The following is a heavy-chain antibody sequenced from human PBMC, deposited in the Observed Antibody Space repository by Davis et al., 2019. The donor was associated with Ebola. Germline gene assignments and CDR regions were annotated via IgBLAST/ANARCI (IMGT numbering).Heavy chain of an antibody. D-gene: IGHD1-26*01. CDR2: INPSGGST. Sequence: AASVKVSCKASGYTFTSYYMHWVRQAPGQGLEWMGIINPSGGSTSYAQKFQGRATMTRDTSTSTVYMELSSLRSEDTAVYYCARDLFSAIVGATTIDYWGQGTLVTVSS. CDR3: ARDLFSAIVGATTIDY. CDR1: GYTFTSYY. J-gene: IGHJ4*02. V-gene: IGHV1-46*01.